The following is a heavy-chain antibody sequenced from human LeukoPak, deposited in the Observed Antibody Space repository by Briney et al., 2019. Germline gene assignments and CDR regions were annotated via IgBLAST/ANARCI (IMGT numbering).Heavy chain of an antibody. CDR2: IIPIFGTA. Sequence: SVKVSCKASGGTFSSYAISWVRQAPGQGLEWMGGIIPIFGTANYAQKFQGRVTITADESTSTAYMELSSLRSEDTAVYYCASEGENYYDSSEDWFDPWGQGTLVTVSS. D-gene: IGHD3-22*01. J-gene: IGHJ5*02. CDR1: GGTFSSYA. V-gene: IGHV1-69*13. CDR3: ASEGENYYDSSEDWFDP.